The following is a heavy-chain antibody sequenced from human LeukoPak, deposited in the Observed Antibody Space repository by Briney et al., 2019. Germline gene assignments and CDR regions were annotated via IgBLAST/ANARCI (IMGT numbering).Heavy chain of an antibody. CDR3: ARVLAIVRGVIDY. CDR1: GFTVSNNY. D-gene: IGHD3-10*01. Sequence: GGSLRLSCAASGFTVSNNYMSWVRQAPGKGLEWVSVINSGGSTYYADSVKGRFTISSDNSKNTLYLQMNSLRAEDTAAYYYARVLAIVRGVIDYWGQGTLVTVSS. V-gene: IGHV3-66*01. CDR2: INSGGST. J-gene: IGHJ4*02.